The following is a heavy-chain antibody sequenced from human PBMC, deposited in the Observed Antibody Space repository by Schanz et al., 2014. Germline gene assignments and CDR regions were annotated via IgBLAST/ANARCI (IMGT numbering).Heavy chain of an antibody. Sequence: EVQLVESGGGLIQPGGSLRLSCAASGFGFSSYSMNWVRQAPGKGLLWVSSISGTGGDDTYYADSVKGRFTISRDNSKNTLYLQLGSLSAEDTAVYFCARPALWCGDNCFDPWGQGTLVTVSS. J-gene: IGHJ5*02. CDR1: GFGFSSYS. D-gene: IGHD3-10*01. CDR3: ARPALWCGDNCFDP. CDR2: ISGTGGDDT. V-gene: IGHV3-23*04.